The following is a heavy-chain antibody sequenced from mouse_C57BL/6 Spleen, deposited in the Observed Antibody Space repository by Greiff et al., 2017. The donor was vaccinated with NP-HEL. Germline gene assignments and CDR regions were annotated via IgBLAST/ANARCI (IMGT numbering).Heavy chain of an antibody. CDR2: IYPGSGST. Sequence: VQLQQSGAELVKPGASVKMSCKASGYTFTSYWITWVKQRPGQGLEWIGDIYPGSGSTNYNEKFKSKATLTVDTSSSTAYMQLSSLTSEDSAVYSCSRWHYGSSYDYWGQGTTLTVSS. V-gene: IGHV1-55*01. CDR1: GYTFTSYW. CDR3: SRWHYGSSYDY. J-gene: IGHJ2*01. D-gene: IGHD1-1*01.